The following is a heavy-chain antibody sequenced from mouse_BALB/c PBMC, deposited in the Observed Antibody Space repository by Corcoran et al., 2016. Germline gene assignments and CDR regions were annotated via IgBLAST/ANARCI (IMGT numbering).Heavy chain of an antibody. J-gene: IGHJ2*01. D-gene: IGHD1-1*01. CDR3: GRSREGNDVVY. Sequence: EYQLQQSGSELVKPGASVKLSCTASGFNIKDTYMHWVKQRPEQGLEWIGRIDPANGNTKYDPKFQGKATMTADTSSNTVYLQLSSLTSEATAVYDCGRSREGNDVVYWGQGTTLTVSS. CDR1: GFNIKDTY. CDR2: IDPANGNT. V-gene: IGHV14-3*02.